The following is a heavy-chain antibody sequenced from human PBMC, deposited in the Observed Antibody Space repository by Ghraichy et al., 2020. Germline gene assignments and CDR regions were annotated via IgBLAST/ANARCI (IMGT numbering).Heavy chain of an antibody. CDR3: ARDLHPIAAAAWYYFDY. V-gene: IGHV3-7*01. CDR1: GFTFSSYW. Sequence: GGSLRLSCAASGFTFSSYWMSWVRQAPGKGLEWVANIKQDGSEKYYVDSVKGRFTISRDNAKNSLYLQMNSLRAEDTAVYYCARDLHPIAAAAWYYFDYWGQGTLVTVSS. J-gene: IGHJ4*02. D-gene: IGHD6-13*01. CDR2: IKQDGSEK.